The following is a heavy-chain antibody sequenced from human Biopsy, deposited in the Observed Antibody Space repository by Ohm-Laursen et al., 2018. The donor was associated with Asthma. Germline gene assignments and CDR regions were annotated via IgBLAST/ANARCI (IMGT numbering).Heavy chain of an antibody. Sequence: SQTLSLTCTVSGGSMGSSSYYWGWIRQPPGKGLEWMGSISYTGSAYHNPSLKSRVTISVDTSKNHFSLKLSPVTAADTAVYYCARHWDWGSFFDYWGQGTPVTVSS. V-gene: IGHV4-39*02. D-gene: IGHD7-27*01. CDR2: ISYTGSA. CDR3: ARHWDWGSFFDY. CDR1: GGSMGSSSYY. J-gene: IGHJ4*02.